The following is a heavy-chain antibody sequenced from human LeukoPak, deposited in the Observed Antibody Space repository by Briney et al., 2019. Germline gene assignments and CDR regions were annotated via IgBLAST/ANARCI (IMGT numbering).Heavy chain of an antibody. CDR1: GFTFSNYA. V-gene: IGHV3-53*01. CDR2: IYSGGST. CDR3: ARDFYDY. J-gene: IGHJ4*02. D-gene: IGHD2/OR15-2a*01. Sequence: PGGSLRLSCAASGFTFSNYAMSWVRQAPGKGLEWVSLIYSGGSTYYADSVKGRFTISRDNSKNTLYLQMNSLRAEDTAVYYCARDFYDYWGQGTLVTVSS.